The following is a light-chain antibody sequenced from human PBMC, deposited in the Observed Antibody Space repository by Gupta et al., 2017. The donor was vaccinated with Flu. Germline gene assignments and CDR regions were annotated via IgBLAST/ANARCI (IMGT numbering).Light chain of an antibody. Sequence: ISCRSSQSLLHSNGYNYLDWYLQKQGQSPQLLIYLGSNRASGVPDRFSGSGSGTDFTLKISRVEAEDVGVYYCMQALQTPITFGQGTRLEIK. CDR1: QSLLHSNGYNY. CDR2: LGS. CDR3: MQALQTPIT. J-gene: IGKJ5*01. V-gene: IGKV2-28*01.